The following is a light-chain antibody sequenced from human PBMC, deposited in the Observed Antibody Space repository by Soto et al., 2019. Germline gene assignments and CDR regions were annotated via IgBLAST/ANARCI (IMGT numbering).Light chain of an antibody. CDR1: SSVVGSYNL. J-gene: IGLJ1*01. CDR3: CSYAGSSTYV. Sequence: QSVLTQPASVSGSPGQSITISCTGTSSVVGSYNLVSWYQQHPGKAPKLMIYEVNKRPSGVSNRFSGSKSGNAASLTISGLQAEDEADYYCCSYAGSSTYVFGTGTKATVL. CDR2: EVN. V-gene: IGLV2-23*02.